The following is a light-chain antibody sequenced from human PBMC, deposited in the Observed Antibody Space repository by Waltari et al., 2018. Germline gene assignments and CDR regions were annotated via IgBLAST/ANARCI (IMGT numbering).Light chain of an antibody. CDR2: AVT. V-gene: IGLV2-23*02. J-gene: IGLJ1*01. CDR3: CSYAGSTTSSVV. CDR1: SSHVGGYSL. Sequence: QSALTQPASVSGSPGQSITISCTGSSSHVGGYSLLSWYQQHPGKAPKLMIYAVTKRPSGVSHRFSGSKSGNTASLTISGLQTEDEADYYCCSYAGSTTSSVVFGTGTKVIVL.